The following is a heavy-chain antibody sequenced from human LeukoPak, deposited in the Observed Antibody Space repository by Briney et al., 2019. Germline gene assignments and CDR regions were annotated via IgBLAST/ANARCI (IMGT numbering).Heavy chain of an antibody. V-gene: IGHV3-33*01. J-gene: IGHJ1*01. CDR3: ARTASRGPQSAESFHH. CDR2: IWYDGTNK. Sequence: PGGSLRLSCAASGFTFSSYGMHWVRQAPGKGLEWVAVIWYDGTNKYYADSVKGRFTISGDNSKNTLYLQMNSLRAEDTAVYYCARTASRGPQSAESFHHWGQGTLVTVSS. CDR1: GFTFSSYG.